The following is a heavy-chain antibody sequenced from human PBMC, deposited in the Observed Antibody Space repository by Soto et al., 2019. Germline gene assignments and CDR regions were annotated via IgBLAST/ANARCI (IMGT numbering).Heavy chain of an antibody. J-gene: IGHJ6*02. D-gene: IGHD4-4*01. CDR1: GFPFTSYC. CDR3: AKIQLNYYYYGMDV. Sequence: GGSLRLSCAASGFPFTSYCMHWVRQAPGKGLEWVAVISYDGSNKYYADSVKGRFTISRDNSKNTLHLQMNSLRAEDTAVYYCAKIQLNYYYYGMDVWGQGTTVTVSS. CDR2: ISYDGSNK. V-gene: IGHV3-30*18.